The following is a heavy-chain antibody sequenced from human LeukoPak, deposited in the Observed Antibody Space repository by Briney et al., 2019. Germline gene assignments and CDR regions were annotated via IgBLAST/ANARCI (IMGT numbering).Heavy chain of an antibody. D-gene: IGHD3-22*01. CDR1: GFTFNNYG. CDR3: AKGYYYDSSGYWDY. V-gene: IGHV3-30*18. Sequence: GGSLRLSCAASGFTFNNYGMHWVRQAPGKGLEWGAVISYDGNEKYYADSVKGRFAISRDNSENTLYLQMNNLRAEDTAVYYCAKGYYYDSSGYWDYWGQGTLVTVSS. J-gene: IGHJ4*02. CDR2: ISYDGNEK.